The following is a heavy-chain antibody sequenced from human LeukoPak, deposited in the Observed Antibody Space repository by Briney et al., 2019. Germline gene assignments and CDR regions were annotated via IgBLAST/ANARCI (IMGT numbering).Heavy chain of an antibody. V-gene: IGHV3-11*06. CDR3: ARGVTYYGSGSYYWFDP. D-gene: IGHD3-10*01. Sequence: GGSLRLSCAASGFTFSDYYMRWIRQAPGKGLEWVSYISSSSSYTNYADCVKVRFTISRDNAKNSLYLQMNSLRAEDTAVYYCARGVTYYGSGSYYWFDPWGQGTLVTVSS. J-gene: IGHJ5*02. CDR1: GFTFSDYY. CDR2: ISSSSSYT.